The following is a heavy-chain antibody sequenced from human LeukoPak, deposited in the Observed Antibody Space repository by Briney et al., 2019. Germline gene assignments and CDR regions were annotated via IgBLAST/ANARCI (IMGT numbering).Heavy chain of an antibody. Sequence: ASVKVSCKVSEYTLTELSMHWVRQTPGKGLEWMGGFDPEDGETIYAQKFQGRVTMTEDTSTDTAYMELSSLRSEDTAVYYCETDPQSSGWYDAPAPVGYWGQGTLVTVSS. D-gene: IGHD6-19*01. CDR2: FDPEDGET. CDR3: ETDPQSSGWYDAPAPVGY. J-gene: IGHJ4*02. CDR1: EYTLTELS. V-gene: IGHV1-24*01.